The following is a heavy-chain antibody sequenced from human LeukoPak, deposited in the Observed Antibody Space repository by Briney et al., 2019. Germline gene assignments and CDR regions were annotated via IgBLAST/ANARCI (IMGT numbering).Heavy chain of an antibody. CDR2: SYYSGST. J-gene: IGHJ3*02. D-gene: IGHD6-6*01. CDR1: GGSISSYY. V-gene: IGHV4-59*08. CDR3: ARQSIAARRAFDI. Sequence: SETLSLTCSVSGGSISSYYWSWIWQPPGKGLEYIGYSYYSGSTDYDPSLKSRVTISVDTSHQFSLMLTSVTAADTAVYYCARQSIAARRAFDIWGQGTMVTVSS.